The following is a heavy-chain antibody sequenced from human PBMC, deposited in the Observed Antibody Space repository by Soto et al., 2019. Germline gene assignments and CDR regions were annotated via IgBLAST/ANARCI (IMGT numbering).Heavy chain of an antibody. V-gene: IGHV3-30-3*01. CDR3: AIGSYFEN. Sequence: QGQLVESGGGVVQPGRSLRLSCAASGLPFSTYAMYWVRQAPGKGLEGVAVMSSDGNTKHHADSVKGRFTISRDNSKNTFYLQMNSLRIEDTAVYYCAIGSYFENLGQGTLVSVSS. CDR2: MSSDGNTK. J-gene: IGHJ4*02. D-gene: IGHD1-26*01. CDR1: GLPFSTYA.